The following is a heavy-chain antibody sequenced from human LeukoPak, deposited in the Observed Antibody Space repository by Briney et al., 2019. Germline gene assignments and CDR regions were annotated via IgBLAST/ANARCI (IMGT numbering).Heavy chain of an antibody. CDR2: INHGST. CDR1: GGSFTDYY. CDR3: ARGLNYYDSSGLDY. J-gene: IGHJ4*02. D-gene: IGHD3-22*01. V-gene: IGHV4-34*01. Sequence: PSETLSLTCAVYGGSFTDYYWSWLRQPPGKGLEWIGEINHGSTNYNPSLKSRVTISVDTSKNQFSLKLSSVTAADTAVYYCARGLNYYDSSGLDYWGQGTLVTVSS.